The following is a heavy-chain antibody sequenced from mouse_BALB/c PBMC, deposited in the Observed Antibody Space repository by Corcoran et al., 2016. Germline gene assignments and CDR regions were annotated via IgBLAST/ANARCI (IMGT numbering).Heavy chain of an antibody. V-gene: IGHV1-18*01. CDR1: GYSFTGYT. Sequence: EVQLQQSGPELVKPGASMKISCKASGYSFTGYTMNWVKQSHGKNLEWIGLINPYNGGTSYNQKFKGKATLTVDKSSSTSYMELLSLTSEDSAVYYCARGDYRYEGYAMDYWGQGTSVTVSS. CDR2: INPYNGGT. CDR3: ARGDYRYEGYAMDY. D-gene: IGHD2-14*01. J-gene: IGHJ4*01.